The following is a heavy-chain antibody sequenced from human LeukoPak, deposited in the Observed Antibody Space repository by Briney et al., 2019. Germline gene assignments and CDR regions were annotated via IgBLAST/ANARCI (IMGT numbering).Heavy chain of an antibody. CDR3: ARSLRYVTGY. V-gene: IGHV1-8*01. CDR1: GYTFTSYD. CDR2: MNPNSGNT. D-gene: IGHD3-9*01. Sequence: ASVKVSCKASGYTFTSYDINWVRQATGQGLEWVGWMNPNSGNTGYAQKFQGRVTMTRNTFISTPYMELSSLRSEDTAVYYCARSLRYVTGYWGQGTLVTVSS. J-gene: IGHJ4*02.